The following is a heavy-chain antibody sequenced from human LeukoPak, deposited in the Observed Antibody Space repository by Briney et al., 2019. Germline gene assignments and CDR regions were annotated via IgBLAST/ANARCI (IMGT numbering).Heavy chain of an antibody. D-gene: IGHD1-1*01. Sequence: PSETLSLTCAVYGGSFRGYYWNWIRQPPGKGLESIAEINHSGRTIYNPSLRSRVTISVDTSKNQLSLKLSSVTAADTAMYYCAREGDTTVRWLDPWGQGILVTVFS. J-gene: IGHJ5*02. CDR3: AREGDTTVRWLDP. V-gene: IGHV4-34*01. CDR1: GGSFRGYY. CDR2: INHSGRT.